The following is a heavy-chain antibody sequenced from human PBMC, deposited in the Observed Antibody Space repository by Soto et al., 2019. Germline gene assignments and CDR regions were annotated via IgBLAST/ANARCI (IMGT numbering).Heavy chain of an antibody. CDR3: ARRFGDYGDYEGYFDY. V-gene: IGHV4-39*01. CDR2: IYYSGST. D-gene: IGHD4-17*01. Sequence: SATLSLTCTVSGGSISSSSYYWGWIRQPPGKGLEWIGSIYYSGSTYYNPSLKSRVTISVDTSKNQFSLKLSSVTAADTAVYYCARRFGDYGDYEGYFDYWGQGTLVTVSS. J-gene: IGHJ4*02. CDR1: GGSISSSSYY.